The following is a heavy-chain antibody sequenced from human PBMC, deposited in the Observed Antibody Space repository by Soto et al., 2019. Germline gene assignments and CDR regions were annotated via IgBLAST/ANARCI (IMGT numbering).Heavy chain of an antibody. D-gene: IGHD2-21*02. CDR1: GYTFTSYD. Sequence: ASVKVSCKASGYTFTSYDINWVRQATGQGLEWMGWMNPNSGNTGYAQKFQGRVTMTRNTSISTAYMELSSLRSEDTAVYYCARRQVTNYYYGMDVWGQGTTVTDSS. V-gene: IGHV1-8*01. CDR3: ARRQVTNYYYGMDV. J-gene: IGHJ6*02. CDR2: MNPNSGNT.